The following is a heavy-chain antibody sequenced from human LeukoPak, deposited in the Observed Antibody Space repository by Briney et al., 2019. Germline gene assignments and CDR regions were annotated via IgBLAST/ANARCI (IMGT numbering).Heavy chain of an antibody. V-gene: IGHV4-61*01. CDR3: ARGDNWNYSPHAFDI. CDR1: GGSISSGSYY. Sequence: SETLSLTCTVSGGSISSGSYYWSWIRQPPGKGLEWIGYIYYSGSTNYNPSLKSRVTISVDTSKNQFSLKLSSVTAADTAVYYCARGDNWNYSPHAFDIWGQGTMVTVSS. D-gene: IGHD1-7*01. J-gene: IGHJ3*02. CDR2: IYYSGST.